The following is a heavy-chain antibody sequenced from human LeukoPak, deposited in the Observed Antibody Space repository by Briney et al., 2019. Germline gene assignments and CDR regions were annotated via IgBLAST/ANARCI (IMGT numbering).Heavy chain of an antibody. Sequence: PSETLSLTCNVSGGPISSGNKYWSWIRQPAGKGLEWIGHIDSSGGTNYNPSLKSRVTISINTSKNQFSLNLSSVTAADTAVYYCSRSRGSLWFGENWGQGTLVAVSS. CDR1: GGPISSGNKY. CDR2: IDSSGGT. D-gene: IGHD3-10*01. J-gene: IGHJ4*02. CDR3: SRSRGSLWFGEN. V-gene: IGHV4-61*09.